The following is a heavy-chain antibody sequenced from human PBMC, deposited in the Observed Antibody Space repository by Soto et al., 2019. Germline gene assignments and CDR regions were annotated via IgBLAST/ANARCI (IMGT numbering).Heavy chain of an antibody. V-gene: IGHV4-31*03. Sequence: PSETLSLTCTVSGGSISSGGYYWRWIRQHPGKGLEWIGYIYYSGSTYYNPSLKSRVTISVDTSKNQFSLKLSSVTAADTAVYYCARGIDFPYKWFDPWGQGTLVTVS. CDR2: IYYSGST. D-gene: IGHD3-3*01. J-gene: IGHJ5*02. CDR1: GGSISSGGYY. CDR3: ARGIDFPYKWFDP.